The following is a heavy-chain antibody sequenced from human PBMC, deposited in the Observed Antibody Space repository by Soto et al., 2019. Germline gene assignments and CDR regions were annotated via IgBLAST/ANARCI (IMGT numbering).Heavy chain of an antibody. V-gene: IGHV3-64D*06. CDR1: GFTFSSYA. Sequence: GGSLRLSCSASGFTFSSYAMHWVRQAPGKGLEYVSAISSNGGSTYYADSVKGRFTISRGNSKDTLYLQMSSLRAEDTAVYYCVKTIGRDPTTYFDYWGQGTLVTVSS. J-gene: IGHJ4*02. CDR3: VKTIGRDPTTYFDY. D-gene: IGHD1-26*01. CDR2: ISSNGGST.